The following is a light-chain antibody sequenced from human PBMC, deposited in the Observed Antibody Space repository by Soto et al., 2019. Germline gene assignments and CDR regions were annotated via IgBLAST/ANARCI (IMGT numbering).Light chain of an antibody. CDR2: DAS. CDR3: QQRSNWPPRNT. V-gene: IGKV3-11*01. CDR1: QSVSSY. J-gene: IGKJ2*01. Sequence: EIVLTQSPATLSLSPGERATLSCRASQSVSSYLAWYQQKPGQAPRLLIYDASNRATGIPARFSGSGSGTDFTLTISSLEPEDFAVYYCQQRSNWPPRNTFGQGTKLEIQ.